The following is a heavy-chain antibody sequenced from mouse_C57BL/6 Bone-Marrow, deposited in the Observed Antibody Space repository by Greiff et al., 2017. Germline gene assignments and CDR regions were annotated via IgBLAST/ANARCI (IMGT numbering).Heavy chain of an antibody. CDR1: GYTFTSYW. Sequence: QVQLQQPGAELVMPGASVKLSCKASGYTFTSYWMHWVKQRPGQGLEWIGEIDPSDSYTNYNQKFKGKSTLTVDKSSSTAYMQLSSLTSEDSAVYYCARGGYYYGSSGFAYCGQGTLVTVSA. V-gene: IGHV1-69*01. D-gene: IGHD1-1*01. CDR3: ARGGYYYGSSGFAY. CDR2: IDPSDSYT. J-gene: IGHJ3*01.